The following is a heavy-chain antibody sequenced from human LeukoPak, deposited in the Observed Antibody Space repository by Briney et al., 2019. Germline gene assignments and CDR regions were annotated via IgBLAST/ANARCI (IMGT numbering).Heavy chain of an antibody. V-gene: IGHV1-2*06. CDR3: ARDTALVITPGGPDY. Sequence: ASVKVSCKASGYTFTSYYMHWVLQAPGQGLEWMGRINPNSGGTNYAQKFQGRVTLTTDASTGTAYMELRSLTSDDTALYYCARDTALVITPGGPDYWGRGTLVTVSS. D-gene: IGHD2/OR15-2a*01. J-gene: IGHJ4*02. CDR1: GYTFTSYY. CDR2: INPNSGGT.